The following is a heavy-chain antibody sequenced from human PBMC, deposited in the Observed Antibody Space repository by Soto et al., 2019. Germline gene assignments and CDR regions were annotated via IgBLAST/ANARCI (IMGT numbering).Heavy chain of an antibody. J-gene: IGHJ4*02. Sequence: DTRSLPCTVTVDSISSRSYYWVWIRQPPGKGLEWIGSSYYSGSTYNNPSHRSRVSMSIDTSKDQFSLKLKSVTAADTALSFCARQRTSVVTQAYFDVWGPGSMVTVSS. CDR1: VDSISSRSYY. CDR2: SYYSGST. V-gene: IGHV4-39*01. CDR3: ARQRTSVVTQAYFDV. D-gene: IGHD2-21*02.